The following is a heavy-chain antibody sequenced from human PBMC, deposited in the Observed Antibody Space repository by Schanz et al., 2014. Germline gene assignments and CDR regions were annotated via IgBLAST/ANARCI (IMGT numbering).Heavy chain of an antibody. J-gene: IGHJ5*02. V-gene: IGHV4-59*01. CDR1: GGSISNYY. CDR3: ARLMVPGWFDP. CDR2: IYYSGST. Sequence: QVQLQESGPGLVKPSETLSLTCTVSGGSISNYYWSWIRQPPGKGLEWIGYIYYSGSTNYNPSLKSRVTISVDTSKNQFSLKLSSVTAADTAVYYCARLMVPGWFDPWGQGQLVTVSS. D-gene: IGHD3-10*01.